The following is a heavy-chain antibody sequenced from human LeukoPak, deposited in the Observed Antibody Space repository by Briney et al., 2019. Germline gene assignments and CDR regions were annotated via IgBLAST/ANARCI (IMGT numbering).Heavy chain of an antibody. Sequence: SETLSLTCTVSGGSISSGGYYWSWIRQPPGKGLEWIGYIYHSGSPYYNPSLKSRVTISVDRSKNQFSLKLSSVTAADTAVYYCARDNYYDSSGSGAFDIWGQGTMVTVSS. CDR1: GGSISSGGYY. V-gene: IGHV4-30-2*01. CDR2: IYHSGSP. D-gene: IGHD3-22*01. CDR3: ARDNYYDSSGSGAFDI. J-gene: IGHJ3*02.